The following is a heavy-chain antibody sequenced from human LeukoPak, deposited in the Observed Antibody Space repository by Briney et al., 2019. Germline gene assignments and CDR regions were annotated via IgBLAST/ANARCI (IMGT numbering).Heavy chain of an antibody. CDR1: GFIFTNYW. CDR2: INSDGSST. D-gene: IGHD6-19*01. CDR3: ARDVLGVAAPFFDY. J-gene: IGHJ4*02. V-gene: IGHV3-74*01. Sequence: GGSLRLSCAASGFIFTNYWMYWVRQAPGKGLVWVSHINSDGSSTKYADSVKGRFTISRDNAKNTLYLQMNSLRAEDTAVYYCARDVLGVAAPFFDYWGQGTLVTVSS.